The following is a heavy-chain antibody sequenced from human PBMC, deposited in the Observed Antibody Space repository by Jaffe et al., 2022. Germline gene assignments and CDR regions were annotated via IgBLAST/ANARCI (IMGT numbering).Heavy chain of an antibody. D-gene: IGHD3-10*01. J-gene: IGHJ4*02. V-gene: IGHV3-23*01. CDR1: GFTFSSYA. Sequence: EVQLLESGGGLVQPGGSLRLSCAASGFTFSSYAMSWVRQAPGKGLEWVSAISGSGGSTYYADSVKGRFTISRDNSKNTLYLQMNSLRAEDTAVYYCAKGPRLVRSPSKDYYFDYWGQGTLVTVSS. CDR3: AKGPRLVRSPSKDYYFDY. CDR2: ISGSGGST.